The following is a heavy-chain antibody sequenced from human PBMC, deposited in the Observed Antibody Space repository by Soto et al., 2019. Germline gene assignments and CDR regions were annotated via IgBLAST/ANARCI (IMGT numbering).Heavy chain of an antibody. D-gene: IGHD3-10*01. CDR2: IIPIFGTA. Sequence: QVQLVQSGAEVKKPGSSVKVSCKASGGTFSSYAISWVRQAPGQGLEWMGGIIPIFGTANYAQKFQGRVTITADEATSTAYMELSSLRSEDTAVYYCAREYYYGSGRSHGMDVWGQGTTVTVSS. CDR3: AREYYYGSGRSHGMDV. J-gene: IGHJ6*02. CDR1: GGTFSSYA. V-gene: IGHV1-69*12.